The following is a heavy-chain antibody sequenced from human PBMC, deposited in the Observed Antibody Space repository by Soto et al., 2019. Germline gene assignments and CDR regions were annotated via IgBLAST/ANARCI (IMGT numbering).Heavy chain of an antibody. CDR2: ISYDGSNK. CDR1: GFTFSSYG. CDR3: AEEFTVGYFDY. D-gene: IGHD4-4*01. J-gene: IGHJ4*02. V-gene: IGHV3-30*18. Sequence: GGSLRLSCAASGFTFSSYGMHWVRQAPGKGLEWVAVISYDGSNKYYADSVKGRFTISRDNSKNTLYLQMNSLRAEDTAVYYCAEEFTVGYFDYWGQRTLVTVSS.